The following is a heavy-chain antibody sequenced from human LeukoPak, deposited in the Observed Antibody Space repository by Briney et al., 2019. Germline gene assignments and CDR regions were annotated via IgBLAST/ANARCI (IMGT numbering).Heavy chain of an antibody. CDR1: GGSISSHY. J-gene: IGHJ4*02. D-gene: IGHD6-6*01. CDR3: ARAYSSSSGRPFDY. V-gene: IGHV4-59*11. Sequence: SETLSLTCSVSGGSISSHYWSWIRQPPGKELEWIGYIHYTGTTNYKPSLKSRVTISVDTSKNQFSLNLTSVTAADTAVYYCARAYSSSSGRPFDYWGQGTLVTVSS. CDR2: IHYTGTT.